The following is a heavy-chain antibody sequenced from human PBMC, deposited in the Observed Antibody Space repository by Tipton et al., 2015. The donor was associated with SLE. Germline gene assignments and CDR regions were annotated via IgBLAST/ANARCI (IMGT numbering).Heavy chain of an antibody. CDR1: GGSFSGYY. V-gene: IGHV4-34*01. J-gene: IGHJ3*02. CDR2: INHSGST. D-gene: IGHD3-10*01. CDR3: ATAGGSGSNDAFDI. Sequence: TLSLTCAVYGGSFSGYYWSWIRQPPGKGLDWIGEINHSGSTNYNPSLKSRVTISVDTSKNQFSLKLSSVTAADTAVYYCATAGGSGSNDAFDIWGQGTMVTVSS.